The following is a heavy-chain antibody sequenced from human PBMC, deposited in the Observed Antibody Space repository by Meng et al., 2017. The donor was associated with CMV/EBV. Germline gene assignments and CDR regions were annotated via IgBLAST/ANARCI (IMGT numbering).Heavy chain of an antibody. CDR3: ARIADSSGYFDY. J-gene: IGHJ4*02. V-gene: IGHV2-70D*14. CDR1: GFSLSTSGMR. Sequence: SGPTLLKPTQTLTLTCTFSGFSLSTSGMRVSWIRQPPGKALEWLARIDWDDDKFYSTSLKTRLTISKDTSKNQVVLTMTNMDPVDTATYYCARIADSSGYFDYWGQGTLVTVSS. D-gene: IGHD3-22*01. CDR2: IDWDDDK.